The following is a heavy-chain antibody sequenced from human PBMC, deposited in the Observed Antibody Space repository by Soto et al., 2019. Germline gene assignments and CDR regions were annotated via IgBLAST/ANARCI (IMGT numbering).Heavy chain of an antibody. CDR1: GFTFSSYS. Sequence: PGGSLRLSCAASGFTFSSYSISWVRQAPWKGLEWVSAISGSGGSTYYADSVKGRFTISRDNSKTTLYLQMNSLRAEDTAVYYCAKGIAARSYYYYGMDVSGQGTTVTVSS. V-gene: IGHV3-23*01. J-gene: IGHJ6*02. CDR2: ISGSGGST. D-gene: IGHD6-13*01. CDR3: AKGIAARSYYYYGMDV.